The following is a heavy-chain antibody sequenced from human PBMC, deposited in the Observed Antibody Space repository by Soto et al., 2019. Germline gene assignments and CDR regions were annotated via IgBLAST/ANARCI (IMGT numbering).Heavy chain of an antibody. CDR2: IIPIFGTA. J-gene: IGHJ4*02. CDR3: AREGSSSSKPVLDY. D-gene: IGHD6-6*01. Sequence: SVNVSCKASGGTFSSYDISWLRQAPGQGLEWMGGIIPIFGTANYAQKFQGRVTITADKSTSTAYMELSSLRSEDTAVYYCAREGSSSSKPVLDYWGQGTLVTVSS. CDR1: GGTFSSYD. V-gene: IGHV1-69*06.